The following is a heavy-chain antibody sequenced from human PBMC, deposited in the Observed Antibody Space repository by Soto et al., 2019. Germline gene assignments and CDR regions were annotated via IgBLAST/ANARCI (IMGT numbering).Heavy chain of an antibody. J-gene: IGHJ3*02. V-gene: IGHV1-18*04. Sequence: ASVKVSCKASCYTFTSYGISWVRPARGQGHERMRWISAYNANPNHAHNLQGRLIMTTHTTMSTAYIQLRSLRPDETAVYYCARETYYYDSSGYPLSNAFDIWGQGTLVTVPS. CDR1: CYTFTSYG. D-gene: IGHD3-22*01. CDR3: ARETYYYDSSGYPLSNAFDI. CDR2: ISAYNANP.